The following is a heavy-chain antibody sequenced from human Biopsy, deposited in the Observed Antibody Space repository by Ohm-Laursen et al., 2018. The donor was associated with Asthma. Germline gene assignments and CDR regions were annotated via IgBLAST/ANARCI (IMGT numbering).Heavy chain of an antibody. J-gene: IGHJ4*02. D-gene: IGHD3-9*01. CDR2: ISGSGGST. CDR3: AKDRDYDILTGPPGFYY. CDR1: GFTFSSYA. V-gene: IGHV3-23*01. Sequence: SLRLSCAASGFTFSSYAMSWVRQAPGKGLEWVSAISGSGGSTYYADSVKGRFTISRDNSKNALYLQMNNLRAEDTAVYYCAKDRDYDILTGPPGFYYWGQGTLVTVSS.